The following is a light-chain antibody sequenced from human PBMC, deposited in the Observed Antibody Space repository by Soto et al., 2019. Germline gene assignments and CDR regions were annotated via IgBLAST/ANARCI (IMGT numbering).Light chain of an antibody. CDR3: QQRSNWPPIT. J-gene: IGKJ5*01. CDR1: QSVKTF. Sequence: EIVLTQSPATLSLSPGERATLSCLASQSVKTFLVWYQHRPGQAPRVLIYDASHRATGIPDRFSGSVSGTDFTLTIRSLEPEDAALYYCQQRSNWPPITFGQGIRREN. CDR2: DAS. V-gene: IGKV3-11*01.